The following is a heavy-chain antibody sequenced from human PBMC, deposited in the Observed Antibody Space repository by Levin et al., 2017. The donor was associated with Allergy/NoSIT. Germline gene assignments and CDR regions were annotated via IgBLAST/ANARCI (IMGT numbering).Heavy chain of an antibody. CDR3: ARDGMATINFDY. CDR1: GFTFSSYW. Sequence: PGGSLRLSCAASGFTFSSYWMSWVRQAPGKGLEWVANIKQVGTEKYYVDSVKGRFTISRDNAKNSLFLQMNSLRAEDTAVYYCARDGMATINFDYWGQGTLVTVSS. J-gene: IGHJ4*02. D-gene: IGHD5-24*01. V-gene: IGHV3-7*01. CDR2: IKQVGTEK.